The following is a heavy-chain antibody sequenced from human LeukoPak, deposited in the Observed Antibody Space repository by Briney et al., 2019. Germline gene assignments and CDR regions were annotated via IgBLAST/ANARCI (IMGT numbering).Heavy chain of an antibody. V-gene: IGHV3-66*01. D-gene: IGHD3-10*01. CDR2: IYSGGST. J-gene: IGHJ4*02. CDR1: GFTVSSNY. CDR3: ARVLDRGGCSY. Sequence: GGSLRLSCSASGFTVSSNYMSWVRQAPGKGLEWVTVIYSGGSTYYADSVKGRFTISRDNSKNTLYLQMNSLRAEDTAVYYCARVLDRGGCSYWGQGTLVTVSS.